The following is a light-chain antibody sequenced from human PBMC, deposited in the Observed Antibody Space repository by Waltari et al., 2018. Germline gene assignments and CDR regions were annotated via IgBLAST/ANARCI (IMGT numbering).Light chain of an antibody. Sequence: DIQMTQSPSSLSASVGDRVTITRQASQDITNCLNWYQQKPGQAPKLLIYDASNLKTGVPSRFSGRGFGTDFTFTISSLQPEDVATYYCQQYDVLQYTFGPGTKVNLK. CDR2: DAS. CDR3: QQYDVLQYT. V-gene: IGKV1-33*01. J-gene: IGKJ3*01. CDR1: QDITNC.